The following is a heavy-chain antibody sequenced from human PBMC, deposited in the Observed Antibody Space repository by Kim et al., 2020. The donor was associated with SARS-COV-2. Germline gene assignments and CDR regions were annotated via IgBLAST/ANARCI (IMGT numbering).Heavy chain of an antibody. V-gene: IGHV4-39*07. CDR3: ASGNLRYFDSFFDY. Sequence: SETLSLTCTVSGGSISSSSYYWGWIRQPPGKGLEWIGSIYYSGSTYYNPSLKSRVTISVDTSKNQFSLKLSSVTAADTAVYYCASGNLRYFDSFFDYWG. J-gene: IGHJ4*01. CDR1: GGSISSSSYY. D-gene: IGHD3-9*01. CDR2: IYYSGST.